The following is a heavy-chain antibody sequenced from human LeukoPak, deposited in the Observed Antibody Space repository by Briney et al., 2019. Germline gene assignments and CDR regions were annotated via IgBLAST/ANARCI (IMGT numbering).Heavy chain of an antibody. CDR1: GFTFSSYS. CDR2: ISSSSSYI. J-gene: IGHJ6*02. CDR3: ARDGWDSNYRCDYYYGMDV. Sequence: GGSLRLSCAASGFTFSSYSMNWVRQAPGRGLEWVSSISSSSSYIYYADSVKGRFTISRDNAKNSLYLQMNSLRAEDTAVYYCARDGWDSNYRCDYYYGMDVWGQGTTVTVSS. V-gene: IGHV3-21*01. D-gene: IGHD4-11*01.